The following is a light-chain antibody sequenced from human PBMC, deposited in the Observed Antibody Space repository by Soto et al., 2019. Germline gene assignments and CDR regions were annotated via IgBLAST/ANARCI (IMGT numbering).Light chain of an antibody. CDR2: DVS. V-gene: IGLV2-14*03. Sequence: QSVLTQPASVSGSPGQAITISCSGTSSDVGAFNYVSWYRQHPGKAPKLMIYDVSNRPSGVSNRFSGSKSGNTASLTISGLRAEDEADYYCNSYTSNNTYVFGTGTKVTVL. CDR1: SSDVGAFNY. CDR3: NSYTSNNTYV. J-gene: IGLJ1*01.